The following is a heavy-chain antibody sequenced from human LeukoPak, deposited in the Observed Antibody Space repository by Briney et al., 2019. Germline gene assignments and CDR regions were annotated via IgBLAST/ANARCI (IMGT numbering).Heavy chain of an antibody. V-gene: IGHV1-2*02. CDR3: ARGGDSSSWFTSPDY. D-gene: IGHD6-13*01. Sequence: ASVKVSCKASGYTFTGYYMHWVRQAPGQGLERMGWINPNSGGTNYAQKFQGRVTMTRDTSINTSYMDLSRLRADDTAVYYCARGGDSSSWFTSPDYWGQGTLVTVSS. CDR1: GYTFTGYY. CDR2: INPNSGGT. J-gene: IGHJ4*02.